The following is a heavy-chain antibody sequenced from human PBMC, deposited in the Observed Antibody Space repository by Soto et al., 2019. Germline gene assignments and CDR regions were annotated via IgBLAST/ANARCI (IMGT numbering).Heavy chain of an antibody. D-gene: IGHD3-22*01. CDR2: ISGSGGST. V-gene: IGHV3-23*01. CDR3: AKDGQSYYYDSSGYYYEGY. J-gene: IGHJ4*02. Sequence: EVQLLESGGGLVQPGGSLRLSCAASGFTFSSYAMSWVRQAPGKGLEWVSAISGSGGSTYYADSVKGRFTISRDNSKNTLYLQMNSLRAEDTAVYYCAKDGQSYYYDSSGYYYEGYWGQGTLVTVSS. CDR1: GFTFSSYA.